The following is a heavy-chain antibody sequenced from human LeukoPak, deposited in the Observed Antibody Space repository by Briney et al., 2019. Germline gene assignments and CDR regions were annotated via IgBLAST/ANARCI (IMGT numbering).Heavy chain of an antibody. V-gene: IGHV4-4*07. D-gene: IGHD3-3*01. Sequence: SETLSLTCTVSGGSISSSSWTWIRQPAGKGLEWIGRIYTSGSTNYNPSLKSRVTMSVDTSKNQFSLKLSSVTAADTAVYYCARERFLEWLSYYYMDVWGKGTTVTVSS. CDR3: ARERFLEWLSYYYMDV. CDR2: IYTSGST. CDR1: GGSISSSS. J-gene: IGHJ6*03.